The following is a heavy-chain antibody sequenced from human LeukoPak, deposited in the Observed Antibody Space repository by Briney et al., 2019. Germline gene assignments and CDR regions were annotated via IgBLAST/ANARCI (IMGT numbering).Heavy chain of an antibody. CDR1: GYTFTGYY. D-gene: IGHD3-22*01. CDR2: INPNSGGT. J-gene: IGHJ4*02. CDR3: ARDYYDSSGYYLIDY. Sequence: ASVKVSCKASGYTFTGYYMHWVRQAPGQGLEWMGWINPNSGGTNYAQKFQGRVTMTRDTSISTAYMELSRLRSDDTAVYYCARDYYDSSGYYLIDYWGQGTLVTVSS. V-gene: IGHV1-2*02.